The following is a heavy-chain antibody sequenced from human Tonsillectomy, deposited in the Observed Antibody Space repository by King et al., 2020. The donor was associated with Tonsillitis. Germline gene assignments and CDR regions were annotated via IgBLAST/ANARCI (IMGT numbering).Heavy chain of an antibody. CDR3: AGPLSYYYDSSVQGAFDI. Sequence: VQLVQSGAEVKKPGSSVKVSCKASGGTFSSYAISWVRQAPGQGLEWMGRIIPILGIANYAQNFQGRVTITADKSTTTAYMELSSLRSEDTAVYYCAGPLSYYYDSSVQGAFDIWGQGTMVTVSS. CDR2: IIPILGIA. V-gene: IGHV1-69*04. J-gene: IGHJ3*02. CDR1: GGTFSSYA. D-gene: IGHD3-22*01.